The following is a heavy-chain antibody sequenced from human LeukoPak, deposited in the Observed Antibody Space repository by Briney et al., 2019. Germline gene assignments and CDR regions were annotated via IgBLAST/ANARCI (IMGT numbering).Heavy chain of an antibody. J-gene: IGHJ6*03. CDR3: ARFTYYYYYYYMDV. CDR1: GGTFSSYA. Sequence: GASVKVSCKASGGTFSSYAISWVRQAPGQGLEWMGGIIPIFGTANYAQKFQGRVTSTADETTSTAYMELSRLRSDDTAVYYCARFTYYYYYYYMDVWGKGTTVTVSS. CDR2: IIPIFGTA. V-gene: IGHV1-69*13.